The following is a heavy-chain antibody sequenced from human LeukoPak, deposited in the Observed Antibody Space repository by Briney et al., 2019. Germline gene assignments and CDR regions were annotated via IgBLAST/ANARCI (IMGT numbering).Heavy chain of an antibody. J-gene: IGHJ6*02. CDR1: GGSISSFY. Sequence: SETLSLTCTVSGGSISSFYWSWIRQPPGKGLEWIGYINYSGSTNYNPSLKSRVTISVDTSKNQFSLKLSSVTAADTAVYYCARERRNYYYYYGMDVWGQGTTVTVSS. CDR3: ARERRNYYYYYGMDV. CDR2: INYSGST. V-gene: IGHV4-59*12.